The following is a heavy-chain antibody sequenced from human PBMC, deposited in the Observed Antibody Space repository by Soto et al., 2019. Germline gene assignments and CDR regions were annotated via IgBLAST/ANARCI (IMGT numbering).Heavy chain of an antibody. CDR3: AKGSLTPGY. V-gene: IGHV3-23*01. CDR1: GFTFSSVA. Sequence: PGGSLRLSCAGSGFTFSSVAMTWVRQAPGKGLEWVSSISGSGDSTYYADSVKGRFTISRDNSKNTLYLQMNSLRAEDTAVYYSAKGSLTPGYWGQGTLVTVSS. CDR2: ISGSGDST. J-gene: IGHJ4*02.